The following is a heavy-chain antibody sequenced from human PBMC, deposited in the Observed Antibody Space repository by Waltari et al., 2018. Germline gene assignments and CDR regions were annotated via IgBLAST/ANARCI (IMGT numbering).Heavy chain of an antibody. CDR2: IYYIGST. CDR3: ARGYGYCTNGVCYKRPTRFDY. Sequence: QVQLQESGPGLVKPSQTLSLTCTVSGGSISSGGYYWSWIRQHPGKGLGWIGYIYYIGSTYYNPALKSRVTISVDTTKKQFSLKLSSVTAADTAVYYCARGYGYCTNGVCYKRPTRFDYWGQGTLVTVSS. V-gene: IGHV4-31*03. CDR1: GGSISSGGYY. D-gene: IGHD2-8*01. J-gene: IGHJ4*02.